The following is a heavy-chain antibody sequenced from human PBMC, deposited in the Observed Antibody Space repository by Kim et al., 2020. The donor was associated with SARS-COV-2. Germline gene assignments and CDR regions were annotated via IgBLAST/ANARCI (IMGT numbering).Heavy chain of an antibody. J-gene: IGHJ4*02. CDR2: IIPIFGTA. Sequence: SVKVSCKASGDTFSSYAISWVRQAPGQGLEWMGGIIPIFGTANYAQKFQGRVTITADESTSTAYMELSSLRSEDTAVYYCTLGSGYDLAPASRGWYGYWGQGTLVTVSS. V-gene: IGHV1-69*13. CDR3: TLGSGYDLAPASRGWYGY. D-gene: IGHD5-12*01. CDR1: GDTFSSYA.